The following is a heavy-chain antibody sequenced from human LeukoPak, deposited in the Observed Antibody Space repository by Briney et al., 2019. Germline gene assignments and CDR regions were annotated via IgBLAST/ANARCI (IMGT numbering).Heavy chain of an antibody. Sequence: ASVKVSCKASGYTFSDFYIHWVRQAPGQGLEYVGWITPNSGDTYSPQRFQGRVTMTRDASISTAYMELSSLRSDDTAVYFCASVRLADERAWAYWGQGTLVTVSS. CDR1: GYTFSDFY. V-gene: IGHV1-2*02. CDR3: ASVRLADERAWAY. D-gene: IGHD3-3*02. J-gene: IGHJ4*02. CDR2: ITPNSGDT.